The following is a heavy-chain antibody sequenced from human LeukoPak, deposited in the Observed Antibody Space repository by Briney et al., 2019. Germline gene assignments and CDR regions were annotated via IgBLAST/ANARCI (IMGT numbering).Heavy chain of an antibody. Sequence: GGSLRLSCAASGFTFRSCAMSWVRRAPGKGLEWVSAISGSGDSTYYADSVKGRFSISRGNSKNTLFLQMNSLRAEDTAVYYCAKAHYDSSGYYLYYFDYWGQGTLVTVSS. CDR2: ISGSGDST. CDR3: AKAHYDSSGYYLYYFDY. V-gene: IGHV3-23*01. J-gene: IGHJ4*02. CDR1: GFTFRSCA. D-gene: IGHD3-22*01.